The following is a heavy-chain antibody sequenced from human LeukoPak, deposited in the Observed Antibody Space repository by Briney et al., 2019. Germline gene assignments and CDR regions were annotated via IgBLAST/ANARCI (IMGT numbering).Heavy chain of an antibody. J-gene: IGHJ5*02. CDR3: ARERFWSGYYVDWFDP. V-gene: IGHV4-61*02. CDR2: IYTSGST. CDR1: GGSISSGSYY. Sequence: PSQTLSLTCTVSGGSISSGSYYWSWIRQPAGKGLEWIGRIYTSGSTNYNPSLKSRVTISVDTSKNQFSLKLSSVTAADTAVYYCARERFWSGYYVDWFDPWGQGTLVTVSS. D-gene: IGHD3-3*01.